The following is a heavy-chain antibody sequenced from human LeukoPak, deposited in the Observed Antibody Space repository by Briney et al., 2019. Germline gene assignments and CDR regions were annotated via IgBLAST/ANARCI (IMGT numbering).Heavy chain of an antibody. CDR2: ISWDGGST. D-gene: IGHD3-10*01. CDR1: GFTFDDYT. J-gene: IGHJ3*02. CDR3: AKEGDYYGSGSYRDGFDI. V-gene: IGHV3-43*01. Sequence: GGSLRLSCAASGFTFDDYTMHWVRQAPGKGLEWVSLISWDGGSTYYADSVKGRFTISRDNSKNSLYLQMNSLRPEDTAVYYCAKEGDYYGSGSYRDGFDIWGQGTRATVSS.